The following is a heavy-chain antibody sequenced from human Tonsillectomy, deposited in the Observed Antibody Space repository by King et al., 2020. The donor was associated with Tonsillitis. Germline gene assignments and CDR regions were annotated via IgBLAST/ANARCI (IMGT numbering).Heavy chain of an antibody. V-gene: IGHV3-21*01. CDR1: GFTFSSYS. CDR3: ARDPEYGDYLIDY. CDR2: ISSSSSYI. D-gene: IGHD4-17*01. Sequence: VQLVESGGGLVKPGGSLRLSCAASGFTFSSYSMNWVRQAPGKGLEWVSSISSSSSYIYYADSVKGRFTISRDNAKNSLYLQMNSLRAEDTAVYYCARDPEYGDYLIDYWGQGTLVTVSS. J-gene: IGHJ4*02.